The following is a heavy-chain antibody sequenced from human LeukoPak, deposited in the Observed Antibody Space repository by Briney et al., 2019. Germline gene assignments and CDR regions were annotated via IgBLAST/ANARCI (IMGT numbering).Heavy chain of an antibody. CDR2: ISNSAGNA. Sequence: PGGSLRLSCVASGFTFSSYAMSWVRKTPGKGLEWASVISNSAGNAYYADSVKGRFTISRDNSKNTLYLQMNSLRAEDMAVYYCAKDLHVRSSSTVTTGGVDSWGQGTLVTVSS. D-gene: IGHD4-17*01. CDR1: GFTFSSYA. J-gene: IGHJ4*02. V-gene: IGHV3-23*01. CDR3: AKDLHVRSSSTVTTGGVDS.